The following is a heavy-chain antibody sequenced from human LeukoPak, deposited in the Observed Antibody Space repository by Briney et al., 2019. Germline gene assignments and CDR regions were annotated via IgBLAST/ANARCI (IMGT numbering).Heavy chain of an antibody. V-gene: IGHV5-51*01. Sequence: GESLQISCKGSGYDFTNYWIGWVRQMTGKGLEWMGIIYPGNSDTTYSPSFQGQVTISADKSISTAYLQWRSLKASDTAMYYCARRSDNWFDPWGQGTLVTVSS. CDR3: ARRSDNWFDP. CDR1: GYDFTNYW. J-gene: IGHJ5*02. CDR2: IYPGNSDT. D-gene: IGHD3-10*01.